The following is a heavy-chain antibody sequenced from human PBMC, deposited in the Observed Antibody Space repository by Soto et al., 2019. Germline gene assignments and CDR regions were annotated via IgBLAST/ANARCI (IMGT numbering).Heavy chain of an antibody. D-gene: IGHD3-22*01. J-gene: IGHJ5*02. V-gene: IGHV6-1*01. CDR2: TYYRSKWYN. CDR3: ARTYYSDSGGYCPNWFDP. Sequence: PSQTLSLTCAISGDSVSSNSAAWNWIRQSPSRGLEWLGRTYYRSKWYNDYAVSVKSRITINPDTSKNQFSLQLNSVTPEDTAVNYCARTYYSDSGGYCPNWFDPWGQGTLVTVSS. CDR1: GDSVSSNSAA.